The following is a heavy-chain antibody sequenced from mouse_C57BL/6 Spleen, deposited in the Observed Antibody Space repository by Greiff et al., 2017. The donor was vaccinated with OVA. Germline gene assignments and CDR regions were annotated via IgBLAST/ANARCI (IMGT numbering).Heavy chain of an antibody. D-gene: IGHD1-1*02. V-gene: IGHV5-17*01. Sequence: DVKLVESGGGLVKPGGSLKLSCAASGFTFSDYGMHWVRQAPEKGLEWVAYISSGSSTIYYADTVKGRFTISRDNAKNTLFLQMTSLRSEDTAMYYCASDYGTLAYWGQGTLVTVSA. CDR1: GFTFSDYG. CDR3: ASDYGTLAY. J-gene: IGHJ3*01. CDR2: ISSGSSTI.